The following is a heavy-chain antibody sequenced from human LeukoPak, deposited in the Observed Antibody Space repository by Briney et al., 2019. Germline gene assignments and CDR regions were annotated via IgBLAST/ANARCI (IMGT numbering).Heavy chain of an antibody. J-gene: IGHJ4*02. CDR1: GFTFTNYA. D-gene: IGHD2-15*01. Sequence: PGGSLRLSCAASGFTFTNYAMSWVRQAPGKGLEWVGNIDQGGSHGNYVDSVKGRFTISRDNAKNSLYLQMDSLRAEDTAIYYCASTFPYCSAGSCALGGQGTLVTVSS. V-gene: IGHV3-7*01. CDR2: IDQGGSHG. CDR3: ASTFPYCSAGSCAL.